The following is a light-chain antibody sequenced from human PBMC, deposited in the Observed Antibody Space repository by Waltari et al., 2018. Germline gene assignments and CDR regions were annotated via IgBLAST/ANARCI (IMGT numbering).Light chain of an antibody. Sequence: EIVLTQSPGTLSLSPGERATLACRASQSVSSNYVAWYQQKPGQAPKLLMYVVSSRASGIPDRFSGSGSGTDFTLTISRLEPEDVAVYYCQQYGSSPRTFGQGTKVEIK. CDR1: QSVSSNY. CDR3: QQYGSSPRT. J-gene: IGKJ1*01. CDR2: VVS. V-gene: IGKV3-20*01.